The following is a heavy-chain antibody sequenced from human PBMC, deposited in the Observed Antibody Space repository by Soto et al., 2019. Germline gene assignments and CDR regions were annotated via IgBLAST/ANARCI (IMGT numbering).Heavy chain of an antibody. CDR2: IYDSGST. J-gene: IGHJ4*02. Sequence: SETLSLTCIFSGGSIRRGSYYWGWIRQPPGKGLEWIGSIYDSGSTYYNPSLKSRTTISVDRSRNQFSLQVSSVTAADTAVYYCAKNLPRTGRFDYWGQGTVVTVSS. CDR3: AKNLPRTGRFDY. V-gene: IGHV4-39*01. CDR1: GGSIRRGSYY.